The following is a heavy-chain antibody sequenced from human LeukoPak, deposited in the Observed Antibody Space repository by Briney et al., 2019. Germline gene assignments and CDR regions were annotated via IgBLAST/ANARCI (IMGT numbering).Heavy chain of an antibody. J-gene: IGHJ5*02. Sequence: SGPTLMNPTRTLTLTCTFSGFSLRTSGVGVGWIRQPPEKALEWLTLIYWNDDKRYSPSLKSRLTITKDTSKNQVVLTMTNMDPVDTATYYCAHSLKSGSGWYFIVDPWGQGTLVTVSS. V-gene: IGHV2-5*01. CDR2: IYWNDDK. D-gene: IGHD6-19*01. CDR3: AHSLKSGSGWYFIVDP. CDR1: GFSLRTSGVG.